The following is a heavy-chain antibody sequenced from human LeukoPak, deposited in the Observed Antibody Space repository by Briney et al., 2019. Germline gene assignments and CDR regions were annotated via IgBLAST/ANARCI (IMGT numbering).Heavy chain of an antibody. D-gene: IGHD2-15*01. V-gene: IGHV3-15*01. CDR3: TTDTRRVVVPK. Sequence: GGSLRLSCAASGFTVSGNYMSWVRQAPGKGLEWVGRIKRKTDGGTTDYAAPVKGRFTISRDDSKTSLYLQMNNLKTEDAAVYYCTTDTRRVVVPKWGQGTLVTVSS. CDR2: IKRKTDGGTT. J-gene: IGHJ4*02. CDR1: GFTVSGNY.